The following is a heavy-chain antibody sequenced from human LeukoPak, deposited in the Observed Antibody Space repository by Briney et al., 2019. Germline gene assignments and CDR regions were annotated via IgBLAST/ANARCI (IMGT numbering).Heavy chain of an antibody. V-gene: IGHV3-7*01. J-gene: IGHJ4*02. CDR1: GFTFSSYW. D-gene: IGHD4-17*01. Sequence: PGGSLRLSRAASGFTFSSYWMSWVRQAPGKGLEWVANIKQDGSEKYYVDSVKGRFTISRDNAKNSLYLQMNSLRAEDTAVYYCARDMATVTTSPSDYWGQGTLVTVSS. CDR2: IKQDGSEK. CDR3: ARDMATVTTSPSDY.